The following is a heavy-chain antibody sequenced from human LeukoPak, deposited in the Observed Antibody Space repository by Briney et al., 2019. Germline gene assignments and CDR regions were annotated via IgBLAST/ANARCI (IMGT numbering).Heavy chain of an antibody. CDR1: GFTFSSYG. CDR2: ISGGGDST. J-gene: IGHJ4*02. D-gene: IGHD1-26*01. V-gene: IGHV3-23*01. Sequence: GGSLRLSCAASGFTFSSYGMHWVRQAPGKGLEWVSAISGGGDSTYYADSVKGRFTISRDNSKNTLSLQMNSLRAEDTAVYYCAKDRARGGATDFDYWGQGTLVTVSS. CDR3: AKDRARGGATDFDY.